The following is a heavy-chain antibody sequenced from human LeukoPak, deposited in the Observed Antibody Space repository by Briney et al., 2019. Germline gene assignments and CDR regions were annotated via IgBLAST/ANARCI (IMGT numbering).Heavy chain of an antibody. J-gene: IGHJ4*02. V-gene: IGHV3-23*01. Sequence: GGSLRLSCAASGFTFSIYAMTWVRQAPGKGLEWVSGISGSGDSTYYADSVKGRFTISRDNSKNTLYLQMNSLKAEDTALYYRAKDSTGYYYDPLDYWGQGTLVTVSS. CDR2: ISGSGDST. CDR3: AKDSTGYYYDPLDY. D-gene: IGHD3-22*01. CDR1: GFTFSIYA.